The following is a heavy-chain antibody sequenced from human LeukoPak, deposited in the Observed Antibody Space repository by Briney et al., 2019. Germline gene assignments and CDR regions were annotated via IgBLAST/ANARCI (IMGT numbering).Heavy chain of an antibody. J-gene: IGHJ4*02. Sequence: SVKVSCKASGGTFSSYAISWVRQAPGQGLEWMGRIIPILGIANYAQKFQGRVTITADKSTSTAYMELSSLRSEDTAMYYCARDGTTVMGNFDYWGQGTLVTVSS. CDR1: GGTFSSYA. CDR3: ARDGTTVMGNFDY. V-gene: IGHV1-69*04. CDR2: IIPILGIA. D-gene: IGHD4-17*01.